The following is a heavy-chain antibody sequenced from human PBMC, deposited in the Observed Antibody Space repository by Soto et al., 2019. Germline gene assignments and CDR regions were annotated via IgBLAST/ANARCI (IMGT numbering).Heavy chain of an antibody. Sequence: QVQLVQSGAEVKKPGASVKVSCKASGYTFTSYYMHWVRQAPGQGLEWMGIINHSGGSTSYAQKFQGRVTMTRDTSTSTVYMELSSLRYEDTAVYYCARVRVGATWVGDYWGQGTLVTVYS. CDR1: GYTFTSYY. CDR2: INHSGGST. J-gene: IGHJ4*02. D-gene: IGHD1-26*01. V-gene: IGHV1-46*01. CDR3: ARVRVGATWVGDY.